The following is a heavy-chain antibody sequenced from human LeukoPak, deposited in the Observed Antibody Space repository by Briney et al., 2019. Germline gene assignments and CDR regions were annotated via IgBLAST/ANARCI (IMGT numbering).Heavy chain of an antibody. D-gene: IGHD4-17*01. CDR3: AKDASTVTLHADY. CDR2: LSYDGSNN. V-gene: IGHV3-30*18. CDR1: GFTFSSFG. Sequence: GGSLRLSCAASGFTFSSFGMHWVRQAPGKGLEWAAVLSYDGSNNYYADSVKGRFTISRDNSKNTLYLQMNSLRAEDTAVYYCAKDASTVTLHADYWGQGTLVTVSS. J-gene: IGHJ4*02.